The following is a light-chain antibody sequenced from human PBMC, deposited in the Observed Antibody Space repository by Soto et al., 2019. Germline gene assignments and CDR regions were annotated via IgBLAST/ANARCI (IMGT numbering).Light chain of an antibody. CDR2: DAS. CDR1: QSVSIY. J-gene: IGKJ2*01. CDR3: QQRTNWPPYT. V-gene: IGKV3-11*01. Sequence: IVLTQSPATLSLSPGERATLSCRASQSVSIYLAWYQHKPGQAPRVLIYDASNRATGIPARFSGSGSGTDFTITISSLEPEDFEVYYCQQRTNWPPYTFGQGTKLEIK.